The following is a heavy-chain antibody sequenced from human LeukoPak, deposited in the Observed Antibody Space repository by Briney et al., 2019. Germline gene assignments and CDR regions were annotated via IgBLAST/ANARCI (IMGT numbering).Heavy chain of an antibody. CDR3: ARPTTGPYGSGSYYYDY. J-gene: IGHJ4*02. Sequence: GASVKVSCKASGYTFTGYYMHWVRQAPGQGLEWMGWINPNSGGTNYAQKFQGRVTMTRDTSISTAYMELSRLRSDDTAVYYCARPTTGPYGSGSYYYDYWGQGTLVTVSS. CDR1: GYTFTGYY. V-gene: IGHV1-2*02. CDR2: INPNSGGT. D-gene: IGHD3-10*01.